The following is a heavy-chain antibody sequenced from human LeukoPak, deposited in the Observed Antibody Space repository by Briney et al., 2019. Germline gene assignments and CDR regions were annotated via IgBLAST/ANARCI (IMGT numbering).Heavy chain of an antibody. CDR2: IYYSGST. J-gene: IGHJ4*02. V-gene: IGHV4-39*07. CDR3: ARYSYGYVNY. Sequence: PSETLSLTCTVSGGSISSSSYYWGWIRQPPGKGLEWIGSIYYSGSTYYNPSLKSRVTISVDTSKNQFSLKLSSVTAADTAVYYCARYSYGYVNYWGQGTLVTVSS. CDR1: GGSISSSSYY. D-gene: IGHD5-18*01.